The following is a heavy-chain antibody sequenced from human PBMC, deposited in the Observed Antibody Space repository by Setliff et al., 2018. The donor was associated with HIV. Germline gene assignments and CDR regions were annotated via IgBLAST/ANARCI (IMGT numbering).Heavy chain of an antibody. Sequence: GGSLRLSCAASGFTFSDYYMNWVRQAPGKGLEWVSSISSSSTIYYADSVKGRFTISRDNAKNSLYLQMNSLRAEDTAVYYCARDWGRRGQQPVRGFDYWGQGTLVTVSS. D-gene: IGHD6-13*01. CDR1: GFTFSDYY. CDR2: ISSSSTI. CDR3: ARDWGRRGQQPVRGFDY. V-gene: IGHV3-11*04. J-gene: IGHJ4*02.